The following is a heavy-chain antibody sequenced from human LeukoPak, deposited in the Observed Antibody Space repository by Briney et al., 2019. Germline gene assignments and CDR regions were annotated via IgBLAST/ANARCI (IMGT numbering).Heavy chain of an antibody. D-gene: IGHD4-17*01. CDR1: GFTFSSYE. CDR2: ISRSGSTI. Sequence: GGSLRLSCAASGFTFSSYEMNWVRQAPGKGLEWISYISRSGSTINYADSVKGRFTISRDDAKHSLYLQKNSLRAEDTAVYYCAKSTVTNYFDDWGQGSLVTVSS. J-gene: IGHJ4*02. CDR3: AKSTVTNYFDD. V-gene: IGHV3-48*03.